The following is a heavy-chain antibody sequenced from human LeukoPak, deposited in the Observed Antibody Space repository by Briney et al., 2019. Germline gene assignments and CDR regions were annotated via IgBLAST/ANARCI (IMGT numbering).Heavy chain of an antibody. CDR2: IWYDGSNK. Sequence: GRSLRLSCEASGFTFSTYGMHWVRQAPGKGLEWVAVIWYDGSNKYYADSVKGRFTISRDNSKNTLYLQMNSLRAEDTAVYYCARDQSDGGSYYGLYDAFDIWGQGTMVTVSS. CDR3: ARDQSDGGSYYGLYDAFDI. D-gene: IGHD1-26*01. J-gene: IGHJ3*02. V-gene: IGHV3-33*08. CDR1: GFTFSTYG.